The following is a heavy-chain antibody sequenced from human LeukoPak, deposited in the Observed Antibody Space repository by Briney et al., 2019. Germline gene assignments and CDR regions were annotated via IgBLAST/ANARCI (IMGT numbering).Heavy chain of an antibody. Sequence: GGSLRLSCAASGFTFSSYGMHWVRQAPGKGLEWVAVISYDGSNKYYADSVKGRFTISRDNSKNTLYLQMNSLRAEDTAVYYCAKDRPGAGRYFDWLLSLAYYYYYMDVWGKGTTVTVSS. V-gene: IGHV3-30*18. CDR3: AKDRPGAGRYFDWLLSLAYYYYYMDV. CDR1: GFTFSSYG. J-gene: IGHJ6*03. D-gene: IGHD3-9*01. CDR2: ISYDGSNK.